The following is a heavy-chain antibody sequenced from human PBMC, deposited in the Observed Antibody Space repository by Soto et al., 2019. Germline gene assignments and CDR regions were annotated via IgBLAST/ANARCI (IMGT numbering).Heavy chain of an antibody. V-gene: IGHV3-11*05. Sequence: GGSLRLCCSASGFSFSDYYMDWIRHTPGRGLEWLSYISGNGLYKIYADSMEGRFTISRDNAKNSVYLQLTNLGADDTAVYYCAREGSSGLFDFWGQGALVTVSS. D-gene: IGHD6-25*01. J-gene: IGHJ4*02. CDR1: GFSFSDYY. CDR3: AREGSSGLFDF. CDR2: ISGNGLYK.